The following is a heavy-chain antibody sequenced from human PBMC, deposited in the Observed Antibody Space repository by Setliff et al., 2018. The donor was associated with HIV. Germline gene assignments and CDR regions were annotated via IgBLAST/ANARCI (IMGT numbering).Heavy chain of an antibody. CDR1: GGPFTSA. CDR2: IIPIFGTA. J-gene: IGHJ6*03. Sequence: GASVKVSCKASGGPFTSAFNWVRQVPGQGLEWMGGIIPIFGTANYAQNFGGRVTITADQSTTTSYLQLNSLRFEDTAIYYCASDSPVARFEELEDHYYYFMDVWGKGTTVTVSS. CDR3: ASDSPVARFEELEDHYYYFMDV. D-gene: IGHD3-10*01. V-gene: IGHV1-69*13.